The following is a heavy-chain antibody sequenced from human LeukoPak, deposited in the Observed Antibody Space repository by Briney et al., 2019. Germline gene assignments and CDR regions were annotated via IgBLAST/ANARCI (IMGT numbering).Heavy chain of an antibody. D-gene: IGHD2-2*01. CDR1: GGSISSGGYY. CDR2: IYYSGST. Sequence: SQTLSLTCTVSGGSISSGGYYWSWIRQHPGKGLEWIGYIYYSGSTYYNPSLKSRVTISVDTSKNQFSLKLSSVTAADTAVYYCARCPEYCSSISCGILFDYWGQGTLVTVSS. V-gene: IGHV4-31*02. CDR3: ARCPEYCSSISCGILFDY. J-gene: IGHJ4*02.